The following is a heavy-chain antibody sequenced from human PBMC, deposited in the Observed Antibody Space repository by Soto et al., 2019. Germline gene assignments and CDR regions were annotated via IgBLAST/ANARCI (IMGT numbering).Heavy chain of an antibody. Sequence: SETLSLTCTVSGGSISSYYWSWIRQPPGKGLEWIGYIYYSGSTNYNPSLKSRVTISVDTSKNQFSLKLSSVTAADTAVYYCARGAGTSPYYFDYWGQGTLVTVSS. CDR3: ARGAGTSPYYFDY. D-gene: IGHD1-7*01. J-gene: IGHJ4*02. V-gene: IGHV4-59*01. CDR1: GGSISSYY. CDR2: IYYSGST.